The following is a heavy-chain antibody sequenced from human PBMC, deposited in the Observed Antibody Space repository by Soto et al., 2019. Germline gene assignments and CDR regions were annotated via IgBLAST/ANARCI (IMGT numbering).Heavy chain of an antibody. CDR1: GFTFSSYA. J-gene: IGHJ4*02. Sequence: EVQLLESGGGLVQPGGSLRLSCAASGFTFSSYAMSWVRQAPGKGLEWVSKISGSGTTIYYADSVKGRFTVSRDNAKNSVYLQMDSLRVDDTAVYYCACDPYYYASGYWGQGTLLTVSS. V-gene: IGHV3-48*04. CDR3: ACDPYYYASGY. CDR2: ISGSGTTI. D-gene: IGHD3-10*01.